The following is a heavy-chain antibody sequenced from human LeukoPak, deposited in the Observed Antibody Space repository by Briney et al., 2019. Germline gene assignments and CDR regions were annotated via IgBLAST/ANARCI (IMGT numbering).Heavy chain of an antibody. CDR1: GYTFTSYD. CDR3: TRGWLAETTVVTPYNY. Sequence: GASVKVSCKASGYTFTSYDINWVRQATGQGLEWMGWMSPNSGNTGYAQKFQGRVTMTRDTSISTAYMELNSLRSEDTAVYYCTRGWLAETTVVTPYNYWGQGTLVTVSS. J-gene: IGHJ4*02. V-gene: IGHV1-8*01. D-gene: IGHD2-21*02. CDR2: MSPNSGNT.